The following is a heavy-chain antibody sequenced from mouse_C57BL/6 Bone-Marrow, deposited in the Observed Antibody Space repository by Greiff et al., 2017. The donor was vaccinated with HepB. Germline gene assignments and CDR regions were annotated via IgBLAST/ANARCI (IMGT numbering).Heavy chain of an antibody. D-gene: IGHD1-2*01. CDR2: IDPEKGDT. J-gene: IGHJ2*01. CDR3: TTSLLRLTGSYYFDY. V-gene: IGHV14-4*01. CDR1: GFNIKDDY. Sequence: EVQLQQSGAELVRPGASVKLSCTASGFNIKDDYMHWVKQRPEQGLEWIGWIDPEKGDTEYASKFQGKATITADTSSNTAYLQLSSLTSEDTAVYYCTTSLLRLTGSYYFDYWGQGTTLTVSS.